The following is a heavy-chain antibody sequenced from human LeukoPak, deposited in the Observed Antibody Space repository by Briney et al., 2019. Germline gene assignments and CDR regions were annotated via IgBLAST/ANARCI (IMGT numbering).Heavy chain of an antibody. D-gene: IGHD6-13*01. Sequence: PSETLSLTCAVYGGSFSGYYWSWIRQPPGKGLEWIGEINHSGSTNYNPSLKSRVTISVDTPKNQFSLKLSSVTAADTAVYYCARGRLSIAAAGDAFDIWGQGTMVTVSS. J-gene: IGHJ3*02. V-gene: IGHV4-34*01. CDR1: GGSFSGYY. CDR2: INHSGST. CDR3: ARGRLSIAAAGDAFDI.